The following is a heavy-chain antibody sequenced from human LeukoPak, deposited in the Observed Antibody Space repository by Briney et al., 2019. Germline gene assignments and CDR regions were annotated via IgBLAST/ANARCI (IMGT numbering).Heavy chain of an antibody. CDR1: GFTFSSYS. CDR3: ARDQRAVLRYFDWLLYKGEYFQH. Sequence: GGSLRLSCTASGFTFSSYSMNWVRQAPGKGLEWVSSMSSGSPYIYYADSVKGRFTVSRDNAKNSLYLQMNSLRAEDTAVYYCARDQRAVLRYFDWLLYKGEYFQHWGQGTLVTVSS. CDR2: MSSGSPYI. D-gene: IGHD3-9*01. J-gene: IGHJ1*01. V-gene: IGHV3-21*01.